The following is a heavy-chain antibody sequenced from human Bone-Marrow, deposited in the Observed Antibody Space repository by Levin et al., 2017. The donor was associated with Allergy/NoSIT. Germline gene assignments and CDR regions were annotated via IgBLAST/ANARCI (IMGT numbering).Heavy chain of an antibody. CDR3: ATQAAGPDAFDV. J-gene: IGHJ3*01. V-gene: IGHV5-51*01. CDR2: IYPGDSDT. D-gene: IGHD6-13*01. Sequence: GESLKISCKGSGYTFSNYWVAWVRQMPGKGLEWMGIIYPGDSDTRYSPSFQGQVTISVDKSISTAYLQWKSLKASDTAMYYCATQAAGPDAFDVWGQGTMVTVSS. CDR1: GYTFSNYW.